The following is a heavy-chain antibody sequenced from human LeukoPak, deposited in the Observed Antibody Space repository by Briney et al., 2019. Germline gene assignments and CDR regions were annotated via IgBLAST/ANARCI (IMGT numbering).Heavy chain of an antibody. V-gene: IGHV3-48*01. CDR3: ARVMITFGGVDAFDI. CDR1: GFTFSSYS. J-gene: IGHJ3*02. D-gene: IGHD3-16*01. Sequence: GGSLRLSCAASGFTFSSYSMNWVRQAPGKGLEWVSYISSSSSTIYYADSVKGRFTISRDNAKNSLYLRMNNLRAEDTAVYYCARVMITFGGVDAFDIWGQGTMVTVSS. CDR2: ISSSSSTI.